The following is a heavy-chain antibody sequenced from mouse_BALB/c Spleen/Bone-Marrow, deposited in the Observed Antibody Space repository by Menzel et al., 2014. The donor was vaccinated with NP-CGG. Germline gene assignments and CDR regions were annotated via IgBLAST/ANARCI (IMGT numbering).Heavy chain of an antibody. J-gene: IGHJ2*01. D-gene: IGHD2-3*01. CDR2: ISYSGST. CDR3: ATYDGYCIDY. CDR1: GDSITSGY. Sequence: EAKVEESGPSLVKPSQILSFTCSVTGDSITSGYLNWIRKFPGNKLEYMGYISYSGSTYYNPSLKSRISITRDTSKNQYYLQLNSVTTEDTATYEGATYDGYCIDYWGQGTPLTVSS. V-gene: IGHV3-8*02.